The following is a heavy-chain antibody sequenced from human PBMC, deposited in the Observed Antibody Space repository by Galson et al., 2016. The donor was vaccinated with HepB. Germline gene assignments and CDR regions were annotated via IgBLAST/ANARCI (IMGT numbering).Heavy chain of an antibody. D-gene: IGHD4-17*01. CDR3: VRAEDDYAFWLDP. CDR1: GYSFSTYG. V-gene: IGHV1-18*01. Sequence: SVKVSCKASGYSFSTYGISWVRQAPGQGLEWMGWISAYNGNTNYVQKFQGRVTMTTDTSTSTAYMELRSLRYDDTAVYYCVRAEDDYAFWLDPWGQGTLVTVSS. J-gene: IGHJ5*02. CDR2: ISAYNGNT.